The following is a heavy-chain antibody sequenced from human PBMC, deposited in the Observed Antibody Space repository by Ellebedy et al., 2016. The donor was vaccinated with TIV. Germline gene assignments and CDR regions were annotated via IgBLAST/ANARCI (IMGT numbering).Heavy chain of an antibody. J-gene: IGHJ4*02. CDR1: GYTFTSYG. Sequence: AASVKVSCKASGYTFTSYGISWVRQAPGQGLEWMGWISAYNGNTNYAQKLQGRVTMTTDTSTSTAYMELSSLRSEDTAVYYCARVVADTAMVGPDFDYWGQGTLVTVSS. CDR3: ARVVADTAMVGPDFDY. V-gene: IGHV1-18*01. CDR2: ISAYNGNT. D-gene: IGHD5-18*01.